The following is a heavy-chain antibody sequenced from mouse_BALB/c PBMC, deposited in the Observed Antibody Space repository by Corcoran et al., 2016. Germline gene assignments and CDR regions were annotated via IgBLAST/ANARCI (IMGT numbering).Heavy chain of an antibody. D-gene: IGHD2-1*01. CDR2: ISYDGSN. CDR1: GYSITSGYY. J-gene: IGHJ4*01. CDR3: AREKIYYGNYEAMDY. V-gene: IGHV3-6*02. Sequence: DVQLQESGPGLVKPSQSLSLTCSVTGYSITSGYYWNWIRQFPGNKLEWMGYISYDGSNNYNPSLKNRISITRDTSKNQFFLKLNSVTTEDTATYYCAREKIYYGNYEAMDYWGQGTSVTVSS.